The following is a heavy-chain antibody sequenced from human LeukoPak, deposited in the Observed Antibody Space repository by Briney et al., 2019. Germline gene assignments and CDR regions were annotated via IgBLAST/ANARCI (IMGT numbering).Heavy chain of an antibody. CDR3: VSKITTSYY. CDR2: TRNKVNSYST. D-gene: IGHD3-16*01. CDR1: GFTLSDHY. J-gene: IGHJ4*02. Sequence: GGSLRLSCAASGFTLSDHYMDWVRQAPGKGLEWVGRTRNKVNSYSTEYAASVKGRFSISRDDSKSSLYLQMNSLKTEDTAVYYCVSKITTSYYRGQGTLVIVSS. V-gene: IGHV3-72*01.